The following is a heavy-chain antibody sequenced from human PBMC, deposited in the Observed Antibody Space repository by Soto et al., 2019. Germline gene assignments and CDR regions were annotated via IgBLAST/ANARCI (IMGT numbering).Heavy chain of an antibody. Sequence: EVQLVESGGGLVQPGGSLRLSCVASGFTFNIYSMNWVRQAPGKGLEWVSYISGRSGTIYYADSVKGRFTISRDNDKNSLFLHMNSLRDEDTAVDYCARAEGIAVTGDYWGQGTLVTGSS. CDR2: ISGRSGTI. V-gene: IGHV3-48*02. D-gene: IGHD6-19*01. CDR3: ARAEGIAVTGDY. CDR1: GFTFNIYS. J-gene: IGHJ4*02.